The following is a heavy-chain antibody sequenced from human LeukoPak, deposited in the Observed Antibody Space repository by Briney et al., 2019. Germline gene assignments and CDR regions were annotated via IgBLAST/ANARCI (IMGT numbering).Heavy chain of an antibody. D-gene: IGHD1-26*01. V-gene: IGHV4-34*01. J-gene: IGHJ5*02. CDR3: ARGQGATVPQVGKNWLDP. CDR1: IDSFTNYY. Sequence: PSETLSLTCAVYIDSFTNYYWNWIRQTPGKGLEWIGEVNDSGGTNINPSLRSRVILSVDTSKNQFSLKLISVTAADTAVYYCARGQGATVPQVGKNWLDPWGQGTRVIVSS. CDR2: VNDSGGT.